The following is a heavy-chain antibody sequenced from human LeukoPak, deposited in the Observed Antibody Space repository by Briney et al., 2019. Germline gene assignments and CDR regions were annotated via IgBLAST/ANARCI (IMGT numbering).Heavy chain of an antibody. V-gene: IGHV3-23*01. CDR2: ISGSGVYK. Sequence: GGSLRLSCAAYGFTFNSFVMSWVRQAPGKGLEWVSSISGSGVYKYYTDSVKGRFTISRDNSKNTLYVQMNSLRAEDTAVYYCAKVSCTGGTCSSFDYWGQGTLATVSS. CDR1: GFTFNSFV. D-gene: IGHD2-8*02. J-gene: IGHJ4*02. CDR3: AKVSCTGGTCSSFDY.